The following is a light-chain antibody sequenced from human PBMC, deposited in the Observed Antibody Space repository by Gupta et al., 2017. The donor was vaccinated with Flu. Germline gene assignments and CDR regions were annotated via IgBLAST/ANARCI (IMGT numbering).Light chain of an antibody. V-gene: IGKV3-15*01. CDR2: CAS. CDR3: QQYNNWLSLT. Sequence: EIGMTQSQATLSLSPGERATLSCRASRSVSSNLAWYQQKPGQAPSLLIYCASTRAPGVSARFSGSGSGTEFTLTISSLQSEDFAVYYCQQYNNWLSLTFGGGTKVEIK. J-gene: IGKJ4*01. CDR1: RSVSSN.